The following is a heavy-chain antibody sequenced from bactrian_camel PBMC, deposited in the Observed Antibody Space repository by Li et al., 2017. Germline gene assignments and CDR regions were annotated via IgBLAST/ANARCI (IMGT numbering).Heavy chain of an antibody. CDR1: GFTFHEND. CDR3: APDPRGSAY. Sequence: VQLVESGGGSVQSGGSLRLSCAASGFTFHENDMSWVRQAPGKGLAWVSVISSTDDSTYYADSVRGRFTVSRDNAKNTLYLQMNSLEIEDSAVYHCAPDPRGSAYWGQGTQVTVS. V-gene: IGHV3S40*01. D-gene: IGHD3*01. CDR2: ISSTDDST. J-gene: IGHJ4*01.